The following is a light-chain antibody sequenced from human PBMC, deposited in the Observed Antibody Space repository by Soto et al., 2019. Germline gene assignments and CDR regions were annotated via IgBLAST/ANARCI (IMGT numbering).Light chain of an antibody. CDR2: GAS. CDR3: QRRNIWPPVT. Sequence: EIVLTQSPGTLSLSPGERATLSCRAIQSVSRSYLAWHQQKPGQAPRLLIYGASTRATGVPARFSGSGSGTDFTLTISSLEPEDFAVYYCQRRNIWPPVTFGQGTRLEIK. CDR1: QSVSRSY. J-gene: IGKJ5*01. V-gene: IGKV3D-20*02.